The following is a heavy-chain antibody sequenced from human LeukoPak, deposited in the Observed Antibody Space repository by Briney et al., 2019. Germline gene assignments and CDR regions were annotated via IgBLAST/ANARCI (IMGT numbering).Heavy chain of an antibody. CDR3: AGFSTVTTFDY. J-gene: IGHJ4*02. D-gene: IGHD4-17*01. Sequence: PSETLSLTCAVYGGSFSGYYWSWIRQPPGKGLEWIGEINHSGSTNYNPSLESRVTISVDTSKNQFSLKLSSVTAADTAVYYCAGFSTVTTFDYWGQGTLVTVSS. CDR2: INHSGST. CDR1: GGSFSGYY. V-gene: IGHV4-34*01.